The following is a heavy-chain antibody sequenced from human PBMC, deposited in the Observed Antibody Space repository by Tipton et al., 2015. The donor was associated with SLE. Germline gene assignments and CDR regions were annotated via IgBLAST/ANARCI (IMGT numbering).Heavy chain of an antibody. CDR1: GYIFASYW. CDR2: VFPGDSDI. V-gene: IGHV5-51*01. J-gene: IGHJ4*02. Sequence: QLVQSGAEVMQPGESLKISCKASGYIFASYWMAWVRQMPGKGPEWMGIVFPGDSDIRYSPSFQGQVTISADKSINTAYLQWRRLEASDTAMYYCTRHRYSSSSGDFWGQGTLLIVSS. CDR3: TRHRYSSSSGDF. D-gene: IGHD6-6*01.